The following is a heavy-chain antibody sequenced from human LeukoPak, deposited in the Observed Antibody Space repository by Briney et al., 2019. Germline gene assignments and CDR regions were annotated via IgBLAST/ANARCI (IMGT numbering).Heavy chain of an antibody. D-gene: IGHD3-9*01. CDR1: GFTFSSYA. J-gene: IGHJ4*02. CDR2: ISGSGGST. CDR3: AKAQGDFDWLAIQMGY. V-gene: IGHV3-23*01. Sequence: QRGESLKISCAASGFTFSSYAMSWVRQAPGKGLEWVSAISGSGGSTYYADSVKGRFTISRDNSKNTLYLQMNSLRAEDTAVYYCAKAQGDFDWLAIQMGYWGQGTLVTVSS.